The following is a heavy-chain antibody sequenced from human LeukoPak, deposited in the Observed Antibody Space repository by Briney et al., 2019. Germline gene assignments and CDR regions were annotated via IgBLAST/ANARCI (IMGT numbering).Heavy chain of an antibody. CDR3: ARAPYSSSYIDY. Sequence: GGSLRLSCRGSGFKFDDYGVTWVRQAPGKGLEWVSDINWNGDSTGYAHSVRGRFTISRDNSKNSLYLQMNSLRAEDTAVYYCARAPYSSSYIDYWGQGTLVTVSS. CDR2: INWNGDST. J-gene: IGHJ4*02. V-gene: IGHV3-20*04. CDR1: GFKFDDYG. D-gene: IGHD6-6*01.